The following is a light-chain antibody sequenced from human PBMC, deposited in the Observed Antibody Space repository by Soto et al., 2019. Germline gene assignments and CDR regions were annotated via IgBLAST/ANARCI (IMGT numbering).Light chain of an antibody. Sequence: QSALTQPASVSGAPGQSITISCTGTSSDVGAYNFVSWYQQHPGKAPKLMIYGVTNRPSGVSNRFSGSKSGNTASLTISGLQAEYEADYYCNSYTRSSRYVFGTGTKLTVL. J-gene: IGLJ1*01. CDR1: SSDVGAYNF. CDR3: NSYTRSSRYV. CDR2: GVT. V-gene: IGLV2-14*01.